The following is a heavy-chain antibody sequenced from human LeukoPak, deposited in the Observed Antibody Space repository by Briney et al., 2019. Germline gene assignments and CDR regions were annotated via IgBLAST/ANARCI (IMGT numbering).Heavy chain of an antibody. Sequence: GGSLRLSCAASGFTFDDYAMHWVRQAPGKGLEWVSGISWNSGSIGYADSVKGRFTISRDNAKNSLYLQMNSLRAEDTALYYCAKDIRGRTTGTTDYWGQGTLVTVSS. V-gene: IGHV3-9*01. J-gene: IGHJ4*02. CDR2: ISWNSGSI. CDR3: AKDIRGRTTGTTDY. D-gene: IGHD1-1*01. CDR1: GFTFDDYA.